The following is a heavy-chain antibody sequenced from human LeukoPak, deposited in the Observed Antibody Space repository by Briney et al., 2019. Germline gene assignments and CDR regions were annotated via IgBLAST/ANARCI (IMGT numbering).Heavy chain of an antibody. CDR1: GGSISSSNW. CDR3: AAAFDY. J-gene: IGHJ4*02. D-gene: IGHD6-25*01. V-gene: IGHV4-4*02. CDR2: MYHSGST. Sequence: PSGTLSLTCAVSGGSISSSNWWSWVRQPPGKGLEWIGNMYHSGSTYYNPSLESRVTISLDTSKNQFSLKLSSVTAADTAVYYCAAAFDYWGQGTLVTVSS.